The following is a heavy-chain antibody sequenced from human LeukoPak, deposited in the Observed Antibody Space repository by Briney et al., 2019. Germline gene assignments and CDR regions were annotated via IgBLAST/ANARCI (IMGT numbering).Heavy chain of an antibody. Sequence: GGSLGLSCAASGFTFSSYAMSWVRQAPGKGLEWVSAISGSSGSTYYADSVKGRFTISRDNSKNTLYLQMNSLRAEDTAVYYCAKVGGFGYYHGMDVWGQGTTVTVSS. CDR1: GFTFSSYA. CDR3: AKVGGFGYYHGMDV. D-gene: IGHD3-3*01. J-gene: IGHJ6*02. V-gene: IGHV3-23*01. CDR2: ISGSSGST.